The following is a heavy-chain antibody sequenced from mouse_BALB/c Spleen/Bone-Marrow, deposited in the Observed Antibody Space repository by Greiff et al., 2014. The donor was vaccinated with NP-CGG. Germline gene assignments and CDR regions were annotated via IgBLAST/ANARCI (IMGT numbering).Heavy chain of an antibody. CDR1: GFNIKDTY. CDR2: IDPANGNT. Sequence: EVKLMESGAELVKPGASVKLSCTASGFNIKDTYMHWVKQRPEQGLEWIGRIDPANGNTKYDPKFQGKATITADTSSNTAYLQLSSLTSEDTAVYYCAPYDYGSSQFAYWGQGTLVTVSA. CDR3: APYDYGSSQFAY. D-gene: IGHD1-1*01. J-gene: IGHJ3*01. V-gene: IGHV14-3*02.